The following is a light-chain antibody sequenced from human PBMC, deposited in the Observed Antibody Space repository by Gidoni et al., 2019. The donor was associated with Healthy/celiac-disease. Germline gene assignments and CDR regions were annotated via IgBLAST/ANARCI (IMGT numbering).Light chain of an antibody. CDR3: AAWDDSLNGVV. CDR2: SNN. J-gene: IGLJ2*01. V-gene: IGLV1-44*01. Sequence: QSVLTQPSSPSRSPGPRVTISCSGSSSNIGSNTVNWYQQLPGTAPKLLIYSNNQRPSGVPDRFSGSKSGTSAALAISGLQSEEEADYYWAAWDDSLNGVVFGGGTKLTV. CDR1: SSNIGSNT.